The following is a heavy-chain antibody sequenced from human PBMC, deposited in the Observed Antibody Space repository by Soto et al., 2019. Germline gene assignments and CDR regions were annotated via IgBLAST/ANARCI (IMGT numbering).Heavy chain of an antibody. CDR2: IYPGDSDA. J-gene: IGHJ4*02. D-gene: IGHD3-10*01. CDR3: ARQGGEYNTMSNY. CDR1: GYTFSKYW. V-gene: IGHV5-51*01. Sequence: GESLKISCKGSGYTFSKYWVGWVRQTPGKGLEWMGMIYPGDSDARYSPSFEGQVTFSVDKSINTAYLQWNSLKASDTAMYYCARQGGEYNTMSNYWGQGTLVTVSS.